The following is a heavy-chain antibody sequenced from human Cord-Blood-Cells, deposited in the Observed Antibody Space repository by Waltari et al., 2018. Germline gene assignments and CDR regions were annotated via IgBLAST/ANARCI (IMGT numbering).Heavy chain of an antibody. Sequence: QLQLQESGPGLVKPSETLSLTCTVSGGSISSSSYYWGWIRQPPGKGLEWIGSIYYSGSTNYNPPLKSRVTISVDTSKNQFSLKLSSVTAADTAVYYCARPTPLLYSSSWYVGGAFDIWGQGTMVTVSS. D-gene: IGHD6-13*01. CDR2: IYYSGST. CDR1: GGSISSSSYY. CDR3: ARPTPLLYSSSWYVGGAFDI. J-gene: IGHJ3*02. V-gene: IGHV4-39*01.